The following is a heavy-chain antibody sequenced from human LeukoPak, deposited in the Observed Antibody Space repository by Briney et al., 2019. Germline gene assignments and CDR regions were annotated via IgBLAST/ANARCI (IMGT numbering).Heavy chain of an antibody. Sequence: PSETLSLTCTVSGGSISSFYWSWIRHPAGKGLEWIGRIYTSGSTNYNPSLKSRVPMSVDTSKDQFSLKLSSGTAADTAVYYCAGGPLWRWPLANWGQGTLVTVSS. V-gene: IGHV4-4*07. CDR2: IYTSGST. J-gene: IGHJ4*02. D-gene: IGHD5-24*01. CDR3: AGGPLWRWPLAN. CDR1: GGSISSFY.